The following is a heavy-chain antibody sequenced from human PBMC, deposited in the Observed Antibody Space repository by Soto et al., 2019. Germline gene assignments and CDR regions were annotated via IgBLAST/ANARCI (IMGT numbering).Heavy chain of an antibody. V-gene: IGHV5-51*07. CDR1: VERVSRSW. CDR2: IYPGDSDT. Sequence: GAAVQSSDERCVERVSRSWRASYHYKTGKGLEWMGIIYPGDSDTRYSPSFQGQATISADKSINTAYLQWSSLKASDTAMYYCARQDGSGIYYFDSWGHGTLVTVSS. J-gene: IGHJ4*01. CDR3: ARQDGSGIYYFDS. D-gene: IGHD3-10*01.